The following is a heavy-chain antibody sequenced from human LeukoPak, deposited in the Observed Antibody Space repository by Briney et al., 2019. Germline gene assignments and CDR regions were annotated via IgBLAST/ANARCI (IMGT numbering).Heavy chain of an antibody. CDR3: AKGSLYSSGWYPRDWFDP. Sequence: GGSLRLSCTASGFTFSIYWMSWVRQAPGKGPEWVANIKYDGNEMYYVDSVKGRFTISRDNAKNSLYLQMNSLRAEDTALYYCAKGSLYSSGWYPRDWFDPWGQGTLVTVSS. CDR2: IKYDGNEM. D-gene: IGHD6-19*01. CDR1: GFTFSIYW. J-gene: IGHJ5*02. V-gene: IGHV3-7*03.